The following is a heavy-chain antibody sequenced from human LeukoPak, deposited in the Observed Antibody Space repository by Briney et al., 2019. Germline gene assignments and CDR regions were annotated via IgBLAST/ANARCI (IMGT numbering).Heavy chain of an antibody. D-gene: IGHD2-2*01. V-gene: IGHV1-18*01. J-gene: IGHJ5*02. Sequence: VASVKVSCKASRYTFASYGISWVRQAPGQGLGWMGWISAYNGNTNYAQKLQGRVTMTTDTSTSTAYMELRSLRSDDTAVYYCARSSVVPAATYAWFDPWGQGTLVTVSS. CDR1: RYTFASYG. CDR3: ARSSVVPAATYAWFDP. CDR2: ISAYNGNT.